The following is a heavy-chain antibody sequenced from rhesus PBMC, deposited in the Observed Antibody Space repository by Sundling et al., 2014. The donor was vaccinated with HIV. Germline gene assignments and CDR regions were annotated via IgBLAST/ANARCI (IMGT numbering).Heavy chain of an antibody. D-gene: IGHD4-23*01. J-gene: IGHJ1*01. CDR1: GFTFSSYG. CDR2: ISYDGSKI. CDR3: ASTGEYSNYVGYFEF. V-gene: IGHV3-54*02. Sequence: EVQLVESGGGLVQPGGSLRLSCAASGFTFSSYGMHWVRQAPGKGLEWVAVISYDGSKIYSADSVKDRITISRDNSKNMLYLQMNNLKLEDTAVYYCASTGEYSNYVGYFEFWGQGALVTVSS.